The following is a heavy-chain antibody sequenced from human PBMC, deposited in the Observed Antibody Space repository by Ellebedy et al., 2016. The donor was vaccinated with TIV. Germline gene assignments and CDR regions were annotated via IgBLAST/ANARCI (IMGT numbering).Heavy chain of an antibody. V-gene: IGHV4-39*01. CDR1: GGSISSNNCY. Sequence: GSLRLXXTVSGGSISSNNCYWGWIRQPPGKGLEWIGNIYYSGYTYYNPSLKSRVTISVDTSKNQFSLKLTSVTAADTAVYYCARLKGRGARDAFDIWGPGTMVTISS. CDR3: ARLKGRGARDAFDI. J-gene: IGHJ3*02. CDR2: IYYSGYT. D-gene: IGHD3-10*01.